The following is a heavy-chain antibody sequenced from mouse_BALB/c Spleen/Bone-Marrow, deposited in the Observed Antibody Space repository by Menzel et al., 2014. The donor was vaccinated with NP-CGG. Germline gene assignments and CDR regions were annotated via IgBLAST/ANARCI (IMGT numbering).Heavy chain of an antibody. Sequence: QAQLQPSGAAFVMPGASVKMSCKASGHTYTDHWMHWVKQRPGQGLEWIGAIDISDSYTTYNQKFKGKATLTVDESSSTAYMQLSRLTSEDSAVYFCARWLLPYYAMDYRGQGTSVTVSS. CDR1: GHTYTDHW. D-gene: IGHD2-3*01. CDR3: ARWLLPYYAMDY. CDR2: IDISDSYT. V-gene: IGHV1-69*01. J-gene: IGHJ4*01.